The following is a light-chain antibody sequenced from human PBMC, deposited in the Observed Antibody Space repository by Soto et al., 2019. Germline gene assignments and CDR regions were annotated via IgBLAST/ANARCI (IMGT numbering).Light chain of an antibody. V-gene: IGLV1-44*01. J-gene: IGLJ2*01. CDR1: SSNIGSKP. Sequence: QSVLTQPPSASGTPGQRVTISCFGSSSNIGSKPVNWYQQLPGAAPKLLIHNTNQRPSGVPDRFSGSKSGTSASLAISGLQSDDEAHYYCAAWDDSLNGLVFGGGTKLTVL. CDR3: AAWDDSLNGLV. CDR2: NTN.